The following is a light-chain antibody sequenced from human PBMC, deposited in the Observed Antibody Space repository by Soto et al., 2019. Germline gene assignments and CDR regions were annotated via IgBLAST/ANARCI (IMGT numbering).Light chain of an antibody. V-gene: IGLV2-14*01. CDR1: SGDIGGYNY. CDR3: SSYTTASTPVV. J-gene: IGLJ2*01. CDR2: EVT. Sequence: QSVLTQPASVSGSPGQSITISCTGTSGDIGGYNYVSWYQQHPGKAPKLLISEVTNRPSGVSNRFSGSKSGNTASLTISGLQSEDEADYYCSSYTTASTPVVFGGGTK.